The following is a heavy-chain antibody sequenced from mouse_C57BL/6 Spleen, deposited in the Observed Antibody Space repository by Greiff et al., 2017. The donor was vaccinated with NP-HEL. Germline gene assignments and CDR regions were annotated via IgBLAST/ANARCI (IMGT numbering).Heavy chain of an antibody. CDR3: ARSHYYGSSYGSFY. V-gene: IGHV1-54*01. J-gene: IGHJ2*01. CDR2: INPGSGGT. Sequence: QVQLQQSGAELVRPGTSVKVSCKASGYAFTNYLIEWVKQRPGQGLEWIGVINPGSGGTNYNEKFKGKATLTADKSSSTAYMQLSSLTSEDSAVYFCARSHYYGSSYGSFYWGQGTTLTVSS. D-gene: IGHD1-1*01. CDR1: GYAFTNYL.